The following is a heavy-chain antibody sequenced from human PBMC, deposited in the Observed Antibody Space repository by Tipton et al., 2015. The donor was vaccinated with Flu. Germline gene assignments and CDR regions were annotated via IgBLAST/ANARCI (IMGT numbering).Heavy chain of an antibody. Sequence: QLVQSGAEVKKPGESLKISCKGSGYTFTNYWIGWVRQMPGKGLEWMGIIHPRDSDTRYNPSFQGQVTISADKSITTAYLQWSSLKASDTAIYFCARQGSSWPPWFDPWGQGTLVTVSS. D-gene: IGHD6-13*01. CDR3: ARQGSSWPPWFDP. CDR1: GYTFTNYW. J-gene: IGHJ5*02. V-gene: IGHV5-51*01. CDR2: IHPRDSDT.